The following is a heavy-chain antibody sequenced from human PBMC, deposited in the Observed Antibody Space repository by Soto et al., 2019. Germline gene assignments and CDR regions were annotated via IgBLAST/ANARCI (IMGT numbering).Heavy chain of an antibody. CDR3: APTGITGVIDGFDF. D-gene: IGHD1-20*01. Sequence: QVQLVQSGTEVKKPGASVKVSCKASGYTFSGYYMHWVRRAPGQGPEWMGWINPDSGATDYAQKFQGRVTMTRDTSISTAYMVLSSLRSDDTAVYYCAPTGITGVIDGFDFWGRGTMVTVSS. J-gene: IGHJ3*01. CDR2: INPDSGAT. V-gene: IGHV1-2*02. CDR1: GYTFSGYY.